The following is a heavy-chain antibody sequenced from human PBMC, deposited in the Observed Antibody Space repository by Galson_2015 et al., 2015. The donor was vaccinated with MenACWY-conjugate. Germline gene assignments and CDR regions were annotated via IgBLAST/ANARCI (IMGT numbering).Heavy chain of an antibody. CDR2: IYYSGST. V-gene: IGHV4-59*01. CDR3: AREWAGGNAFDI. D-gene: IGHD2-8*02. Sequence: ETLSLTCTVSGGSISSYYWSWIRQPPGKGLEWIGYIYYSGSTNYNPSLKSRVTISVDTSKNQFSLKLSSVTAADTAVYYCAREWAGGNAFDIWGQGTMVTVSS. CDR1: GGSISSYY. J-gene: IGHJ3*02.